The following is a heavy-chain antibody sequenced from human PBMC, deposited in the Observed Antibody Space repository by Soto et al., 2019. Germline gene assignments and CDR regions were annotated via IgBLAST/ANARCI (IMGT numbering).Heavy chain of an antibody. J-gene: IGHJ6*02. V-gene: IGHV4-61*01. CDR3: ARGVGFGYYYYHMEL. CDR1: GDSVTSVSDY. Sequence: SETLSLTCTFSGDSVTSVSDYWSWIGQPPGKGLEWIGYIYYSGSADYNPSLGSRVTISIDTSKNQFSLKLTSVTAADTAVYYCARGVGFGYYYYHMELWGQGTTVTVS. CDR2: IYYSGSA. D-gene: IGHD3-10*01.